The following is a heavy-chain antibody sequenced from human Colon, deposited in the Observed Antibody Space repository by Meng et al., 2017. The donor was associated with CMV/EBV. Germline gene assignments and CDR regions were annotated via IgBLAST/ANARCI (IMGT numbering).Heavy chain of an antibody. Sequence: ASVKVSCKASGYTFSNSGISWVRQAPGQGLEWMGWISVYNGNTKYAQKLQGRVTMTTDTSTTTAYMELRSLGSGDTALYYCARDRGMHGQLSRGGYYYYGMDVWGQGTTVTVSS. D-gene: IGHD2-15*01. CDR2: ISVYNGNT. CDR1: GYTFSNSG. CDR3: ARDRGMHGQLSRGGYYYYGMDV. J-gene: IGHJ6*02. V-gene: IGHV1-18*01.